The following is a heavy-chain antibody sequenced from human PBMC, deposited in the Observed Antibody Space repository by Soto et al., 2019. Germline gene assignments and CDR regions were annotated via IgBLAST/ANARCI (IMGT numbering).Heavy chain of an antibody. CDR3: ARDIKRFLDPYFDY. J-gene: IGHJ4*02. D-gene: IGHD3-3*01. CDR2: IIPIFGTA. V-gene: IGHV1-69*13. Sequence: SVKVSCKASGGTFSSYAISWVRPAPGQGLEWMGGIIPIFGTANYAQKFQGRVTITADESTSTAYMELSSLRSEDTAVYYCARDIKRFLDPYFDYWGQGTLVTVSS. CDR1: GGTFSSYA.